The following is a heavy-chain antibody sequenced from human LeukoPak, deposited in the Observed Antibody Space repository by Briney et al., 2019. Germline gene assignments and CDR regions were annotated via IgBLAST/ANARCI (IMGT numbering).Heavy chain of an antibody. CDR3: AKDLEQSYSGWSTSYDA. D-gene: IGHD6-19*01. Sequence: PGGSLRLSCAASGFAFSNYAVSWVRQVPGKRLEWVSAISSGAGTTGYADSVKGRFTISRVNSKSTIYLQMNSLRAEDTAVYYCAKDLEQSYSGWSTSYDAWGQGTLVTVSS. V-gene: IGHV3-23*01. J-gene: IGHJ5*02. CDR1: GFAFSNYA. CDR2: ISSGAGTT.